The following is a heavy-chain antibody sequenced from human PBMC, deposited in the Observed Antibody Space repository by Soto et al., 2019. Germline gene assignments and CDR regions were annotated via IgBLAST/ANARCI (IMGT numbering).Heavy chain of an antibody. V-gene: IGHV3-66*01. CDR3: ARDDVLCDGGRCYGVPLDG. CDR2: IQSGGPT. CDR1: GFTVSSKY. D-gene: IGHD2-15*01. Sequence: PGGSLRLSCAASGFTVSSKYMSWVRQAPGKGLEWVSLIQSGGPTYYADSVKGRFTISRDTSENTVHLQMDSLRAEDTAVYYCARDDVLCDGGRCYGVPLDGWGKGTTVTVSS. J-gene: IGHJ6*04.